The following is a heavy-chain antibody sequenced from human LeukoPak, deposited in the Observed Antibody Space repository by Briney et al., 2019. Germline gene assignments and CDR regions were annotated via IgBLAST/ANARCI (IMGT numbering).Heavy chain of an antibody. CDR2: ISSRSTSI. CDR3: ARDSLWDDY. V-gene: IGHV3-21*01. J-gene: IGHJ4*02. D-gene: IGHD5-18*01. Sequence: GGSLRLSCAASGFTFSSYSMNWVRQAPGKGLEWVSSISSRSTSIYYADSVKGRFTISRDNAKNSLYLQMNSLRAEDTAVYYCARDSLWDDYWGQGTLVTVSS. CDR1: GFTFSSYS.